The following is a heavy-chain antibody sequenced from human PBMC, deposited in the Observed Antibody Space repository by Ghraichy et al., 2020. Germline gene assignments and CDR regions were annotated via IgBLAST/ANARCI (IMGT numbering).Heavy chain of an antibody. CDR3: ARIRDFDDYTFDY. Sequence: GESLNISCAASGFTFSRYSLNWVRQAPGKGLEWVSYISGTSNTIYYADSVKGRFTISRDNAKNSLYLQMNSLRAEDTAVYYCARIRDFDDYTFDYWGQGTLVTVSS. D-gene: IGHD4-17*01. V-gene: IGHV3-48*01. J-gene: IGHJ4*02. CDR1: GFTFSRYS. CDR2: ISGTSNTI.